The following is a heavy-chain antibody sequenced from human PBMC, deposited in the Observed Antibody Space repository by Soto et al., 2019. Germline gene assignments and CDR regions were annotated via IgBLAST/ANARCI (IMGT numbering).Heavy chain of an antibody. CDR2: ISYDGGTK. V-gene: IGHV3-30*18. CDR3: AKTAASSGYYPLFDY. CDR1: GFTLSSYN. J-gene: IGHJ4*02. D-gene: IGHD3-22*01. Sequence: GGSLRLSCAASGFTLSSYNMNWVRQAPGKGLEWVADISYDGGTKYYADSVKGRFTISRDNSKNTLYLQMNSLRAEDTAVYYCAKTAASSGYYPLFDYWGQGTLVTVSS.